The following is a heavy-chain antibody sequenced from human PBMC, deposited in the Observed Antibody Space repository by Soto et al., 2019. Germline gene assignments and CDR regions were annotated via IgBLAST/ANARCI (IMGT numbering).Heavy chain of an antibody. Sequence: QVQLVESGGGVVQPGRSLRLSCAASGFTFSSYAMHWVRQAPGKGLEWVAGISYDGSNKYYADSVQGRFTMSRVNSKNTLYLQMNSLRSEDTAVYYCSVQYGDYEVAYYYGMDVWGQGTTVTVSS. J-gene: IGHJ6*01. D-gene: IGHD4-17*01. CDR1: GFTFSSYA. CDR2: ISYDGSNK. CDR3: SVQYGDYEVAYYYGMDV. V-gene: IGHV3-30-3*01.